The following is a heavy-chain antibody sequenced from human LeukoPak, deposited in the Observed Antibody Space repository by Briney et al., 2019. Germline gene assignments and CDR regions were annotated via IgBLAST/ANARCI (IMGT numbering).Heavy chain of an antibody. CDR3: AREEPNWFDP. CDR1: GGSISSGGYY. V-gene: IGHV4-31*03. D-gene: IGHD1-14*01. J-gene: IGHJ5*02. CDR2: IYYSGST. Sequence: PSETLSLTCTVSGGSISSGGYYWSWIRQHPGKGLEWIGYIYYSGSTYYNPSLKSRFTISVDTSKNQFSLKLSSVTAADTAVYYCAREEPNWFDPWGQGTLVTVSS.